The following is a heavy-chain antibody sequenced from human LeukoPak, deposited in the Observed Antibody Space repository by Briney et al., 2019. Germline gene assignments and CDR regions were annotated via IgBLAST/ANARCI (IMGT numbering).Heavy chain of an antibody. CDR3: ARKTYYYDSGSYSKSYYFDY. CDR2: FRSSSTDT. Sequence: GGSLRLFCAASGFTFSDFYMSWIRQATGKGLVWLSDFRSSSTDTNYADAVKGRFTISRDNAKNSLFLQLNSLRAEDTAVYYCARKTYYYDSGSYSKSYYFDYWGQGTLVTVSS. V-gene: IGHV3-11*06. J-gene: IGHJ4*02. CDR1: GFTFSDFY. D-gene: IGHD3-10*01.